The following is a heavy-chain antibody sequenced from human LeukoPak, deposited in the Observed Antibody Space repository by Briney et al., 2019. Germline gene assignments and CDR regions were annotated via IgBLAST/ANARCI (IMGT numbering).Heavy chain of an antibody. V-gene: IGHV4-30-4*07. CDR2: IYYSGST. D-gene: IGHD3-10*01. Sequence: SETLSLTCTVSGGSISSGSYYWSWIRQPPGKGLEWIGYIYYSGSTYYNPSLKSRVTISVDTSKNQFSLKLSSVTAADTAVYYCARERHYDYYYYMDVWGKGTTVTVSS. J-gene: IGHJ6*03. CDR1: GGSISSGSYY. CDR3: ARERHYDYYYYMDV.